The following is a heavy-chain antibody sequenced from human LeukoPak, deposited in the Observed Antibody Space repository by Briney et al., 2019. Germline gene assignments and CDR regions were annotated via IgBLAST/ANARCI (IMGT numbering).Heavy chain of an antibody. V-gene: IGHV3-48*03. CDR2: ISSSGSTI. J-gene: IGHJ6*03. D-gene: IGHD5-12*01. CDR3: ARDAGYSGYDWAPYYYYYMDV. CDR1: GFTFSGYA. Sequence: GGSLRLSCAASGFTFSGYAMHWVRQAPGKGLEWVSYISSSGSTIYYADSVKGRFTISRDNAKNSLYLQMNSLRAEDTAVYYCARDAGYSGYDWAPYYYYYMDVWGKGTTVTISS.